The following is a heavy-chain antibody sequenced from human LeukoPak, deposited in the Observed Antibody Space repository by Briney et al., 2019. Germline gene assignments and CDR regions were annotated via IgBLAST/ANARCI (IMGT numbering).Heavy chain of an antibody. D-gene: IGHD5-12*01. CDR1: GFTFGDYA. V-gene: IGHV3-49*04. CDR3: TRDNWATVSAFDI. CDR2: IRSKAYGGTT. Sequence: PGGSLRLSCTASGFTFGDYAMSWVRQAPGKGLEWVGFIRSKAYGGTTEYAASVKGRFTISRDDSKSSAYLQMNSLKTEDTAVYYCTRDNWATVSAFDIWGQGTMGTVSS. J-gene: IGHJ3*02.